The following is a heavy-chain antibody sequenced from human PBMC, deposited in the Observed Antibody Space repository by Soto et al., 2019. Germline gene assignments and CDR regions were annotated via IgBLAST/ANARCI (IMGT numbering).Heavy chain of an antibody. D-gene: IGHD1-1*01. J-gene: IGHJ4*02. CDR2: ISAHNGNT. V-gene: IGHV1-18*01. Sequence: QVHLVQSGAEVKKPGASVKVSCKGSGYTFTSYGITWVRQAPGQGLEWMGWISAHNGNTVYAQKLQGRVTVTRDTSTSSAYMELRRLCSDDPAVYYCARGRYGDYWGQGALVTVSS. CDR3: ARGRYGDY. CDR1: GYTFTSYG.